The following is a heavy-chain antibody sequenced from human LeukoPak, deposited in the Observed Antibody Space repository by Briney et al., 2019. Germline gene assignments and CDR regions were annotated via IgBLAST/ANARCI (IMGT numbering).Heavy chain of an antibody. Sequence: GGSLRLSCVGSGFTFGSYAMTWVRQAPGKELEWVSSISLSGSSTYFADSVKGRFTISRDNSKNTLYLQMNSLRAEDTALYYCAKYASNYYYYYMDVWGEGTTVTVSS. J-gene: IGHJ6*03. CDR1: GFTFGSYA. CDR3: AKYASNYYYYYMDV. CDR2: ISLSGSST. V-gene: IGHV3-23*01.